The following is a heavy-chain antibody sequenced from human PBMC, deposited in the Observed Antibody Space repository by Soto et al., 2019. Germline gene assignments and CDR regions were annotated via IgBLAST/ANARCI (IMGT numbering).Heavy chain of an antibody. CDR3: ARDGWGSNWYFDL. J-gene: IGHJ2*01. CDR2: ISYDGKQT. Sequence: GGSLRLSCGAPGVTFKDYGMHWVRQAPGKGLEWVAVISYDGKQTYYADSVKGRFTISKDKSKRTLFLQMNSLRVDDTAVYYCARDGWGSNWYFDLWGRGTLVTV. CDR1: GVTFKDYG. V-gene: IGHV3-30*03. D-gene: IGHD3-16*01.